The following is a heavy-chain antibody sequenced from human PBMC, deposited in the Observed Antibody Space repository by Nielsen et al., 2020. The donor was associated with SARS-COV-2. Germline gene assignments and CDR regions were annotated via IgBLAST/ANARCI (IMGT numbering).Heavy chain of an antibody. Sequence: ASVKVSCKASGYTFTGYYMHWVRQAPGQGLEWMGWINPNSGGTNYAQKFQGRVTMTRDTSISTAYMELRSLRSDDTAVYCCARTYSRIWYFDLWGRGTLVTVSS. CDR2: INPNSGGT. CDR3: ARTYSRIWYFDL. V-gene: IGHV1-2*02. CDR1: GYTFTGYY. D-gene: IGHD6-13*01. J-gene: IGHJ2*01.